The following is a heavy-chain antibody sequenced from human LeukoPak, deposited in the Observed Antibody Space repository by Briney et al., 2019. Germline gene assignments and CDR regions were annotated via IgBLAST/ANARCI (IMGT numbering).Heavy chain of an antibody. CDR3: ARRAGAYSHPYDY. Sequence: GGSLRLSCTVSGFTVSSNSMSWVRQAPGKGLEWVSFIYSDNTHYSHSVKGRFTISIDSTKNTLYLQMKNMSGDDTAVYYCARRAGAYSHPYDYWGQGTLVTVSS. CDR1: GFTVSSNS. D-gene: IGHD4/OR15-4a*01. CDR2: IYSDNT. J-gene: IGHJ4*02. V-gene: IGHV3-53*01.